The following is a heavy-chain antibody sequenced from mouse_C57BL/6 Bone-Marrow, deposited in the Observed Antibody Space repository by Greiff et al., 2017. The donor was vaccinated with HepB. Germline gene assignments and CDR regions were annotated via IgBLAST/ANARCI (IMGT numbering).Heavy chain of an antibody. Sequence: VQLQQSGPELVKPGASVKISCKASGYAFSSSWMNWVKQRPGKGLEWIGRIYPGDGEPNYNGKFKGKATLTADKSSSTAYMQLSSLTSEDSAVYFCARRDMVTTGYYAMDYWGQGTSVTVSS. J-gene: IGHJ4*01. CDR2: IYPGDGEP. V-gene: IGHV1-82*01. D-gene: IGHD2-2*01. CDR3: ARRDMVTTGYYAMDY. CDR1: GYAFSSSW.